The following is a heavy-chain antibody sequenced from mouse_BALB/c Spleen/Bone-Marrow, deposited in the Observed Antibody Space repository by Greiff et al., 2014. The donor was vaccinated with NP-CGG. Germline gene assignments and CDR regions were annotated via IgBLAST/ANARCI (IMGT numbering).Heavy chain of an antibody. CDR3: ARTCAWFAY. Sequence: VQLQESGAELAKPGASVKMSCKASGYTFTTYWMHWVKQRPGQGLEWIGYINPSTGYTEYSQNFKDKATLTADKSSSTAYMQLSSLTSEDSAVYYCARTCAWFAYWGQGTLVTVSA. J-gene: IGHJ3*01. V-gene: IGHV1-7*01. CDR1: GYTFTTYW. CDR2: INPSTGYT.